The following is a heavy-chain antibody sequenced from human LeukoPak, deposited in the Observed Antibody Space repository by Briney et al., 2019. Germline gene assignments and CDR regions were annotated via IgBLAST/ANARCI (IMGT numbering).Heavy chain of an antibody. D-gene: IGHD2-15*01. CDR1: GGTFSSYA. CDR3: ASPTGYCSGGSCYGPMGY. CDR2: IIPILGIA. Sequence: SVKVSCKASGGTFSSYAISWVRQAPGQGLEWMGRIIPILGIANYAQKFQGRVTITADKSTSTAYMELSSLRSEDTAVYYCASPTGYCSGGSCYGPMGYWGQGTLVTVSS. V-gene: IGHV1-69*04. J-gene: IGHJ4*02.